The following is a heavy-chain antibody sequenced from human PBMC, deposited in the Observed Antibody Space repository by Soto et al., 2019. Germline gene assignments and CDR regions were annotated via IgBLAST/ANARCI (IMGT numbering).Heavy chain of an antibody. CDR3: ARKNGGGGYFDY. CDR2: IYYRGTT. CDR1: GGSTSSGNW. V-gene: IGHV4-4*02. D-gene: IGHD2-8*01. J-gene: IGHJ4*02. Sequence: QVQLQESGPGLVKPSGTLSLNCAVSGGSTSSGNWWSWVRQTPGRGLERIGEIYYRGTTHYNPSLKSRVTISKAKSSNHFSLKLTSVTAADTAVYYCARKNGGGGYFDYWGQGTLVTVSS.